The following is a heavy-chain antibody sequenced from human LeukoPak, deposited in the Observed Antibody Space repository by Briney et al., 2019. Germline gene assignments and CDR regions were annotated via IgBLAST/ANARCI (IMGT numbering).Heavy chain of an antibody. D-gene: IGHD3-22*01. V-gene: IGHV3-11*01. Sequence: GGSLRLSCAASGFTFSDYYMSWIRQAPGKGLEWVSYISSNGSTIYYADSVKGRFTISRDNAKNSLYLQMNSLRAEDTAVYYCARTERDYYYDSSGYLSFDYWGQGTLVTVSS. J-gene: IGHJ4*02. CDR3: ARTERDYYYDSSGYLSFDY. CDR1: GFTFSDYY. CDR2: ISSNGSTI.